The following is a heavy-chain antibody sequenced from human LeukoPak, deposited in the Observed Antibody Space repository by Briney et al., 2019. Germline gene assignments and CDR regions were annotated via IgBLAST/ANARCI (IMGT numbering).Heavy chain of an antibody. D-gene: IGHD1-26*01. Sequence: SETLSLTCTVSGGSFSSYYWSWIRQPPGKELEGIGYIYSSGTTNYNPSLKSRVTISVDTSKNQFSLKLSSVTAADTAVYYCARGRTYRISSWFDPWGQGTLVTVSS. J-gene: IGHJ5*02. V-gene: IGHV4-59*01. CDR2: IYSSGTT. CDR3: ARGRTYRISSWFDP. CDR1: GGSFSSYY.